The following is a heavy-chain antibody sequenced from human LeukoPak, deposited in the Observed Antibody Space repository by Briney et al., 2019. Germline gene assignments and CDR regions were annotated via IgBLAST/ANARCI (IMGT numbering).Heavy chain of an antibody. CDR1: GFTFSSYG. D-gene: IGHD4-17*01. J-gene: IGHJ6*03. Sequence: GGCLRLSYAASGFTFSSYGMHWVRQAPGKGLEWVAFIRYDGSNKYYADSVKGRFTISRDNSKNTLYLQMNSLRAEDTAVYYCAKRGLYDYGDYAPLYYYYYMDVWGKGATVTVSS. CDR2: IRYDGSNK. V-gene: IGHV3-30*02. CDR3: AKRGLYDYGDYAPLYYYYYMDV.